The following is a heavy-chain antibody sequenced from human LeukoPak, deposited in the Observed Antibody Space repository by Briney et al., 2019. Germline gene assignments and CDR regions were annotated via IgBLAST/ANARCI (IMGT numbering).Heavy chain of an antibody. D-gene: IGHD2-21*02. CDR2: ISGSDART. V-gene: IGHV3-23*01. CDR3: AKGCGGDCYYFDY. CDR1: GFSFPYG. J-gene: IGHJ4*02. Sequence: GGSLRLSCEASGFSFPYGMSWVRPAPGKGLEWVSAISGSDARTYYADSVKGRFTISRDNSKNTLYLQMNSLRAEDTAVYYCAKGCGGDCYYFDYWGQGTLVTVSS.